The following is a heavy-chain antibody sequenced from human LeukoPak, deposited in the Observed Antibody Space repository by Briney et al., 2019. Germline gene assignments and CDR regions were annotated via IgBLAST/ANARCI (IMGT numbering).Heavy chain of an antibody. CDR2: IYHSGST. V-gene: IGHV4-30-2*01. D-gene: IGHD6-6*01. CDR3: ARVTSSYDAFDI. J-gene: IGHJ3*02. Sequence: SETLSLTCAVSGGFISSGGYSWSWIRQPPGKGLEWIGYIYHSGSTYYNPSLKSRVTMLVHRSKNQFSLKLSSVTAADTAVYYCARVTSSYDAFDIWGQGAMVTVSS. CDR1: GGFISSGGYS.